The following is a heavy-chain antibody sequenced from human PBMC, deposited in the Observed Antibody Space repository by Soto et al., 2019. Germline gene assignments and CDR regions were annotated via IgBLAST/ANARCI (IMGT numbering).Heavy chain of an antibody. J-gene: IGHJ4*02. CDR1: GGSFSGYY. CDR3: ARGNYYDSSGYYYFDY. D-gene: IGHD3-22*01. CDR2: INHSGST. Sequence: SETLSLTCAVYGGSFSGYYWSWICQPPGKGLEWIGEINHSGSTNYNPSLKSRVTISVDTSKNQFSLKLSSVTAADTAVYYCARGNYYDSSGYYYFDYWGQGTLVTVSS. V-gene: IGHV4-34*01.